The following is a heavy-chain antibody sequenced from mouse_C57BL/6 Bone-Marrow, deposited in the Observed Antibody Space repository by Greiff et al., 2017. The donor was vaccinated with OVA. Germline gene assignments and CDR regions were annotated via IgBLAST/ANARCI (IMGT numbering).Heavy chain of an antibody. D-gene: IGHD2-3*01. V-gene: IGHV5-6*01. CDR1: GFTFSSYG. Sequence: EVKLMESGGDLVKPGGSLKLSCAASGFTFSSYGMSWVRQTPDKRLEWVATISSGGSYPYYPDSVNGRFTISRDNAKNTLYLQMSSLKSEDTAMFYCARHGGVTTLYYYAMDYWGQGTSVTVSS. CDR3: ARHGGVTTLYYYAMDY. J-gene: IGHJ4*01. CDR2: ISSGGSYP.